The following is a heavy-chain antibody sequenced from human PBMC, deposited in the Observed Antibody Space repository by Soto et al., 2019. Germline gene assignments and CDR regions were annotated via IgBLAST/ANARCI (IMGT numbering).Heavy chain of an antibody. CDR1: GGTFSSYA. D-gene: IGHD3-3*01. Sequence: QVQLVQSGAEVKKPGSSVKVSCKASGGTFSSYAISWVRQAPGQGLEWMGGIIPIFGTANYAQKFQGRFTIPEDETTRTTYMELNWLRSEGPVGYLLLSHRDWNGDFDHWGQGTLVTVSS. CDR3: LSHRDWNGDFDH. CDR2: IIPIFGTA. J-gene: IGHJ4*02. V-gene: IGHV1-69*12.